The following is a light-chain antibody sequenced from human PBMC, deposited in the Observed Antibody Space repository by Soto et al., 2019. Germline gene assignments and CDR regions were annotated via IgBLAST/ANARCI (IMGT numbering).Light chain of an antibody. Sequence: QPVLTQPPSASGSPGQSVTISCTGTSSDVGGYNYVSWYQQHPGKVPKLMIYEVSKRPSGVPDRFSGSKSGNTASLTVSGLQAEDEADYYCSSYAGSNNLVFGGGTQLTVL. CDR1: SSDVGGYNY. CDR2: EVS. V-gene: IGLV2-8*01. CDR3: SSYAGSNNLV. J-gene: IGLJ3*02.